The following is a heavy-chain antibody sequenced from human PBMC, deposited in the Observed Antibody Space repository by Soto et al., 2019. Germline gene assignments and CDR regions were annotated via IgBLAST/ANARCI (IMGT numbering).Heavy chain of an antibody. CDR1: GGSISSDNW. CDR2: ILHSGST. D-gene: IGHD3-16*01. CDR3: AKDRLGGWGLEV. Sequence: QVQLQESGPGLVKPSGTLSLTCAVSGGSISSDNWWSWVRQPPGKGLEWIGEILHSGSTHYNPSLKSRVTISADKSMNQFSLKLNSVTAADTAVYYCAKDRLGGWGLEVWGQGTLVTVSS. J-gene: IGHJ4*02. V-gene: IGHV4-4*02.